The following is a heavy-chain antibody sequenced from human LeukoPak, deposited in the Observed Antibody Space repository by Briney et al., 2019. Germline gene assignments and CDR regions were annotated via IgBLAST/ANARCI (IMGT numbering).Heavy chain of an antibody. CDR1: GYTFTSYG. D-gene: IGHD3-10*02. Sequence: ASMKVSCKASGYTFTSYGISWVRQAPGQGLEWMGWISAYNGNTNYAQKLQGRVTMTTDTSPSTAYMELRSLRSDDTAVYYCARDMLSNGLFDYWGQGTLVTVSS. CDR2: ISAYNGNT. CDR3: ARDMLSNGLFDY. J-gene: IGHJ4*02. V-gene: IGHV1-18*01.